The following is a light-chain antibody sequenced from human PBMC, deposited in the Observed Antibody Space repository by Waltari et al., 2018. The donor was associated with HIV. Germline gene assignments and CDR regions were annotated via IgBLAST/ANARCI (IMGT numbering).Light chain of an antibody. CDR1: QSVSSH. Sequence: ELVFTQSPAPLPLSPGERVTLSCRASQSVSSHFAWYQQKPGEAPRLLSYDASNRATGIPARFSGSGSGTDFTLTISSLEPEDFAVYYCQQRSNWPPFTFGPGTKVDIK. CDR2: DAS. J-gene: IGKJ3*01. CDR3: QQRSNWPPFT. V-gene: IGKV3-11*01.